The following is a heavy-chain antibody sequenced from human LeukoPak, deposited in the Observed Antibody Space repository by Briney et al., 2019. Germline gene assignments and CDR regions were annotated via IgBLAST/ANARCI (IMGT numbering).Heavy chain of an antibody. Sequence: SETLSLTCAVSGGSISSSNWWSWVRQPPGKGLEWIGEIYHSGSTNYNPSLKSRVTISVDKSKNQSSLKLSSVTAADTAVYYCARGHSSGWYYFDYWGQGTLVTVSS. D-gene: IGHD6-19*01. CDR2: IYHSGST. V-gene: IGHV4-4*02. CDR3: ARGHSSGWYYFDY. J-gene: IGHJ4*02. CDR1: GGSISSSNW.